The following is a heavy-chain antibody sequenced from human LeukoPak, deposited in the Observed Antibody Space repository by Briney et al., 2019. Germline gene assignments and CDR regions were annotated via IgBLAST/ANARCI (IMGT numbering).Heavy chain of an antibody. J-gene: IGHJ4*02. V-gene: IGHV3-23*01. D-gene: IGHD6-6*01. CDR1: GFTFSSYG. CDR2: ISGRGDRT. Sequence: GGSLRLSCAASGFTFSSYGMHWVHQAPGKGLEWVSAISGRGDRTYYADSVKGRFTISRDNSKNTLYLQMNSLRAEDMAVYYCAKEQSSSGFFDYWGQGTLVTVSS. CDR3: AKEQSSSGFFDY.